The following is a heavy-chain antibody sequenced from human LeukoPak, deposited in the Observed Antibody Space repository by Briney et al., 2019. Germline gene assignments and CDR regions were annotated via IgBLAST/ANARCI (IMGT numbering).Heavy chain of an antibody. J-gene: IGHJ6*03. D-gene: IGHD4-17*01. CDR1: GFTFSGYS. CDR2: ISSSTAYI. V-gene: IGHV3-21*01. Sequence: GGSLRLSCAVSGFTFSGYSMNWVRQAPGKGLEWVSSISSSTAYIYYADSMKGRLTVSRDNAKNSLCLQMNSLRAEDTAVYYCARAMTTEAPYYMDVWGKGTTVTVSS. CDR3: ARAMTTEAPYYMDV.